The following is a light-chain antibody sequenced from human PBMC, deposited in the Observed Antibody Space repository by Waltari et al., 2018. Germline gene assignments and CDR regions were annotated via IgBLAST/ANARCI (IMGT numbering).Light chain of an antibody. CDR1: QSVSVF. V-gene: IGKV3-11*01. J-gene: IGKJ1*01. Sequence: ETVLTQSPATLSLSPGERATLSCRASQSVSVFLAWYQQKPGQAPRLLIYDASNRATGIPARFSGSGSGTDFTLTTSSLEPEDFAVYYCQQRSTWLWTFGQGTKVEIK. CDR3: QQRSTWLWT. CDR2: DAS.